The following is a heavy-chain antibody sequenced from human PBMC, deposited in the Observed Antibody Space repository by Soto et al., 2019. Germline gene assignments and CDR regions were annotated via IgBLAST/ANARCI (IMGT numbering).Heavy chain of an antibody. Sequence: ASVKVSCKASGYTFTSYYMHWVRQAPGQGLEWMGIINPSGGSTNYAQKFQERVTITRDMSTTTAYMELSSLRSEDTALYYCATDKGDSYGYGNYWGQGTLVTVSS. J-gene: IGHJ4*02. D-gene: IGHD5-18*01. V-gene: IGHV1-46*01. CDR3: ATDKGDSYGYGNY. CDR2: INPSGGST. CDR1: GYTFTSYY.